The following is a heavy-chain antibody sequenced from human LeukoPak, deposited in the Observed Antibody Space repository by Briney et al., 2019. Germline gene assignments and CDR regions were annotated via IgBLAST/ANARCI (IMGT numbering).Heavy chain of an antibody. CDR3: ARVLRFDLDY. Sequence: GGSLRLSCAAAGFTFTDYYMSWLRQAPGKGLECVSYISSSGKTIYYADSVKGRFTISRDNAKNSVYLQMNSLRVEDAAVYYCARVLRFDLDYWDQGTLVTVSS. V-gene: IGHV3-11*01. CDR2: ISSSGKTI. D-gene: IGHD3-9*01. CDR1: GFTFTDYY. J-gene: IGHJ4*02.